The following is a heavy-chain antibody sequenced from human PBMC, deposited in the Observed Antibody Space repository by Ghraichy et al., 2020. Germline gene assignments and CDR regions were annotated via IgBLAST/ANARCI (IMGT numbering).Heavy chain of an antibody. V-gene: IGHV3-23*01. CDR1: GFTFSSYA. CDR3: TKYIGTALAIFDY. CDR2: ISGADGST. J-gene: IGHJ4*02. D-gene: IGHD5-18*01. Sequence: GGSLRLSCAASGFTFSSYAMSWVRQAPGKGLEWVSSISGADGSTYYADSVKGRFTISRDDSKDTLYLQMDSLRAEDTAVYYCTKYIGTALAIFDYWGQGTLITVSS.